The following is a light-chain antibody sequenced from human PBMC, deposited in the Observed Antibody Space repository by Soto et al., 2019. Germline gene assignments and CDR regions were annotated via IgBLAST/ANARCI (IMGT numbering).Light chain of an antibody. CDR3: QQRSNWPIT. J-gene: IGKJ5*01. Sequence: EILLTQSPSTLSLSPGERASLSCRASPSVTNFLAWYQQKPGQAPRLLIYDASNRATGIPARFSGSGSGTDFTLTISSLEPEDFAVYYCQQRSNWPITFGQGTRLEIK. CDR2: DAS. V-gene: IGKV3-11*01. CDR1: PSVTNF.